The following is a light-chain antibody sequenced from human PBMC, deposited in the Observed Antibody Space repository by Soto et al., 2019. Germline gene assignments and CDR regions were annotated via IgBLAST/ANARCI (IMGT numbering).Light chain of an antibody. CDR2: EVT. Sequence: QPASVSGSPGQSITISCTGSNSDVGGYNYVSWYQQHPGKAPKLMIYEVTNRPSGVSNRFSGSKSGNTASLTISGLQAEDEAHYYCTSYAGSSLVFGGGTKLTVL. CDR3: TSYAGSSLV. J-gene: IGLJ2*01. CDR1: NSDVGGYNY. V-gene: IGLV2-14*01.